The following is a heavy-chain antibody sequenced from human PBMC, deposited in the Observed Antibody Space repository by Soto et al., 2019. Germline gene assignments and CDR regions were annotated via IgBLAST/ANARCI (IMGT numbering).Heavy chain of an antibody. CDR3: ARDLPGNYGSGSYLAYYYGMDV. J-gene: IGHJ6*02. CDR2: INPSGGST. D-gene: IGHD3-10*01. Sequence: ASVKVSCKASGYTLTSYYMHWVRQAPGQGLEWMGIINPSGGSTSYAQKLQGRVTMTRDTSTSTVYMELSSLRSEDTAVYYCARDLPGNYGSGSYLAYYYGMDVWGQGTTVTVSS. V-gene: IGHV1-46*01. CDR1: GYTLTSYY.